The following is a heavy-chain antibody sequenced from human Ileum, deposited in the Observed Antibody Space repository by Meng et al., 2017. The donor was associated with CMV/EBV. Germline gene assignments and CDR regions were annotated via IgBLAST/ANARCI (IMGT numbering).Heavy chain of an antibody. Sequence: QVSVRGPGPGLVKPSQTLSLPCTVSGGSISSGGFYWSWIRQHPGKGLEWIGYIYYSGSTYYNPSLRSRVAISIDTSKNQFSLKLTSVTAADTAVYFCARTNYGDYNWFDPWGQGTLVTVSS. J-gene: IGHJ5*02. CDR1: GGSISSGGFY. CDR2: IYYSGST. CDR3: ARTNYGDYNWFDP. D-gene: IGHD4-17*01. V-gene: IGHV4-31*03.